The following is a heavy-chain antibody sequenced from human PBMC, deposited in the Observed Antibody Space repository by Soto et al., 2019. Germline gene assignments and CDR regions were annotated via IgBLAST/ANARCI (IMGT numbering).Heavy chain of an antibody. D-gene: IGHD1-26*01. CDR1: GGSISTADYY. CDR3: AGGGVRGSTPRNSDYYGMDV. Sequence: PSETLSLTCTVSGGSISTADYYWTWIRQNPGKGLEWIGYMHYSGLTYFKPSLRSRVTISVDTSNNQFSLRLASVTAADTAMYYSAGGGVRGSTPRNSDYYGMDVWGPVTTVTVS. CDR2: MHYSGLT. V-gene: IGHV4-31*02. J-gene: IGHJ6*02.